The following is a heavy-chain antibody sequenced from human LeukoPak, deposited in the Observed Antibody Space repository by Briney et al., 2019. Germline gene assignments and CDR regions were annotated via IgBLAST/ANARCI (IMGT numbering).Heavy chain of an antibody. V-gene: IGHV1-18*01. CDR1: GYTFTSYG. D-gene: IGHD6-19*01. J-gene: IGHJ4*02. Sequence: GASVKVSCKASGYTFTSYGISWVRQAPGQGLGWMGWISAYNGNTNYAQKLQGRVTMTTDTSTSTAYMELRSLRSDDTDVYYCAAHSSGLFDYWGQGTLVTVSS. CDR3: AAHSSGLFDY. CDR2: ISAYNGNT.